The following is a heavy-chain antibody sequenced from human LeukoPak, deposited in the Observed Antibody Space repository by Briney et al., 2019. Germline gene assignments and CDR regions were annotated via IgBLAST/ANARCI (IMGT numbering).Heavy chain of an antibody. CDR3: ARGAQTAGLSL. J-gene: IGHJ3*01. CDR1: GFTFGNFD. V-gene: IGHV3-13*01. Sequence: GGSLRLSCAASGFTFGNFDMHWVRQPIGKGLEWVSSIKVDGKRSYAGAVKGRFTISRDNSKNTLYLQMNSLRAEDTAVYYCARGAQTAGLSLWGQGTMVTDSS. D-gene: IGHD3-16*01. CDR2: IKVDGKR.